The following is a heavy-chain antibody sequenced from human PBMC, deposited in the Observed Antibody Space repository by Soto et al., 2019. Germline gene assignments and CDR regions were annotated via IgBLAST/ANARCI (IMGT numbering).Heavy chain of an antibody. D-gene: IGHD2-15*01. Sequence: GGSLRLSCAASGFTFSSYSMNWVRQAPGKGLEWVSYISSSSTIYYADSVKGRFTISRDNAKNSLYLQMNSLRAEDTAVYYCARVLGYCSGGSCYFDYWGQGTLVTVSS. CDR3: ARVLGYCSGGSCYFDY. CDR2: ISSSSTI. CDR1: GFTFSSYS. V-gene: IGHV3-48*01. J-gene: IGHJ4*02.